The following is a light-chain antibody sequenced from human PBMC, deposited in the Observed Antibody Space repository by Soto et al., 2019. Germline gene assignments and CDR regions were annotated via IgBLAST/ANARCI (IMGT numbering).Light chain of an antibody. V-gene: IGKV3-15*01. Sequence: EIVMTQSPGTLSVSPGERATLSCRASQNIRSNLAWYQQKPGQAPRLLIYETSIRAPGILARFSGSGSGTEFTLTISSLQSEDFAVYHCQQYNNWPPFTFGPGTKVDIK. J-gene: IGKJ3*01. CDR1: QNIRSN. CDR3: QQYNNWPPFT. CDR2: ETS.